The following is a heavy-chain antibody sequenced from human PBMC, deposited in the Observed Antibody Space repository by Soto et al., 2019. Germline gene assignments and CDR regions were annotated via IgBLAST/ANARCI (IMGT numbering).Heavy chain of an antibody. CDR3: AKGRTGTFDP. V-gene: IGHV3-23*01. CDR2: SSGSGGST. CDR1: VFTLIGYA. Sequence: WGSRRLSCSSSVFTLIGYAMSWVHQAPGKWLEWVSASSGSGGSTYYADSVKGRFTISRDNSKNTLYLQMNSLRAEDTAVYYCAKGRTGTFDPWGQGTLVTVSS. D-gene: IGHD1-1*01. J-gene: IGHJ5*02.